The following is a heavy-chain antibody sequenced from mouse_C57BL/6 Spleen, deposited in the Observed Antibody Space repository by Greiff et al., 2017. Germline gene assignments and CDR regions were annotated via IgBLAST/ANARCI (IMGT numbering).Heavy chain of an antibody. V-gene: IGHV5-17*01. Sequence: EVKLMASGGGLVKPGGSLKLSCAASGFTFSDYGMHWVRQAPEKGLEWVAYISSGSGTIYYADTVKGRFTISGDNAKNTLFLQLTSLRSEDAATDVCSRGYDDDGYYAMDYWGQGTSVTVSA. CDR3: SRGYDDDGYYAMDY. D-gene: IGHD2-4*01. CDR2: ISSGSGTI. CDR1: GFTFSDYG. J-gene: IGHJ4*01.